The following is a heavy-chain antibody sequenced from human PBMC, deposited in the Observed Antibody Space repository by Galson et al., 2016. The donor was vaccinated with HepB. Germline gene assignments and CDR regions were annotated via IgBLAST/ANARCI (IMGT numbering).Heavy chain of an antibody. CDR2: ITGTGAFT. D-gene: IGHD1-14*01. Sequence: SLRLSCAVSGFTFDDYAMGWVRQAPGQGLEWVSSITGTGAFTYYPVSVKGRFTISRDNSKNTVYLQMNNLRVEDTAVYYCAKVAEGRFWAEYYFDYWGQGTLVTVSS. CDR1: GFTFDDYA. J-gene: IGHJ4*02. CDR3: AKVAEGRFWAEYYFDY. V-gene: IGHV3-23*01.